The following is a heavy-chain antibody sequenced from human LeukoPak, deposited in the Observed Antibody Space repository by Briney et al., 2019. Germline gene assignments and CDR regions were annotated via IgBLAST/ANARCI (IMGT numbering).Heavy chain of an antibody. CDR1: GFTFSSYA. D-gene: IGHD2-15*01. V-gene: IGHV3-23*01. J-gene: IGHJ3*02. CDR3: ALMVVVVAADNDAFDI. Sequence: PGGSLRLSCAASGFTFSSYAMSWVRQAPGKGLEWVSAISGSGGSTYYADSVKGRFTISRDNAKNSLYLKMNSLRAEDTAVYYCALMVVVVAADNDAFDIWGQGTMVTVSS. CDR2: ISGSGGST.